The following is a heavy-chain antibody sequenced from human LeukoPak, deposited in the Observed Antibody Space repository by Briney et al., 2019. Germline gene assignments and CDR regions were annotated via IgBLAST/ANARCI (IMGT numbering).Heavy chain of an antibody. CDR1: DGSTTGTRYY. V-gene: IGHV4-39*07. J-gene: IGHJ4*02. D-gene: IGHD3-9*01. Sequence: SETLSLTCTVSDGSTTGTRYYWGWFRQTPGKGPEWIGNINYRGAVYYNPSLRSRATISTDTSKNQFSLRLSSVTAADTAVYYCARGNILTGYCFDIWGQGALVTVSS. CDR3: ARGNILTGYCFDI. CDR2: INYRGAV.